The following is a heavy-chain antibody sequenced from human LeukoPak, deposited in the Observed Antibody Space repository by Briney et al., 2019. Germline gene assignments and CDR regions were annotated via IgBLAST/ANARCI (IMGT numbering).Heavy chain of an antibody. Sequence: PSETLSLTCTVSGGSISYYYWSWIRQPPGKGLEWIGHIYHSGSTNYNPSFKSRVTMSVDTSKNHFSLKLSSVTAADTAVYYCVRHAATRHNYGMDVWGQGTTVIVSS. CDR3: VRHAATRHNYGMDV. V-gene: IGHV4-59*08. J-gene: IGHJ6*02. CDR1: GGSISYYY. D-gene: IGHD6-13*01. CDR2: IYHSGST.